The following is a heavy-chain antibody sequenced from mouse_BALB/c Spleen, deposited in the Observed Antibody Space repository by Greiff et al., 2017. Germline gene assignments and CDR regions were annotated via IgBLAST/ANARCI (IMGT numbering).Heavy chain of an antibody. CDR1: GYTFTSYV. D-gene: IGHD2-4*01. CDR2: INSYNDGT. V-gene: IGHV1-14*01. Sequence: EVQLQQSGPELVKPGASVKMSCKASGYTFTSYVMHWVKQKPGQGLEWIGYINSYNDGTKYNEKFKGKATLTSDKSSSTAYMELSSLTSEDSAVYYCARDIYYDYDWFAYWGQGTLVTVSA. CDR3: ARDIYYDYDWFAY. J-gene: IGHJ3*01.